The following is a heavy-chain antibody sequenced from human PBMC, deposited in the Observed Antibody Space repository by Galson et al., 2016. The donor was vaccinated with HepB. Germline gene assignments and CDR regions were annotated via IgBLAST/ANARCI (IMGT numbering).Heavy chain of an antibody. CDR1: GASIASGDYY. Sequence: TLSLTCSVSGASIASGDYYWTWIRQHPTKALEWIGYIHSNENTYYNPSLNNRVTISLDTSQNHFSLELTSMTAADSAIYYCARAGFTYSASGTSHLGAVNFDYWGQGTQVAVSS. J-gene: IGHJ4*02. CDR2: IHSNENT. D-gene: IGHD3-10*01. CDR3: ARAGFTYSASGTSHLGAVNFDY. V-gene: IGHV4-31*03.